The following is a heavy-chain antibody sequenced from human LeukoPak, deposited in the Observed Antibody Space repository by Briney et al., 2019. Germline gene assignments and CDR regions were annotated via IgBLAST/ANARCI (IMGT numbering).Heavy chain of an antibody. CDR3: AKDVYGDYGGLDY. CDR1: GFPFSTYA. Sequence: GGSLRLSCAASGFPFSTYAMSWVRQAPGKGLEWVSSIRGSDGSTYYADSVKGRFAISKDNSKNTLYLQMNSLRAEDTAVYYCAKDVYGDYGGLDYWGQGTLVTVSS. V-gene: IGHV3-23*01. D-gene: IGHD4-17*01. J-gene: IGHJ4*02. CDR2: IRGSDGST.